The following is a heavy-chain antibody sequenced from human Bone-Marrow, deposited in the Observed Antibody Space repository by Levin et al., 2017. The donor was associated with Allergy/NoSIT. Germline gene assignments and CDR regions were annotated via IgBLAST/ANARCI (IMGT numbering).Heavy chain of an antibody. CDR2: LNPNTGGT. CDR1: GFTFTIYD. V-gene: IGHV1-2*05. J-gene: IGHJ5*02. CDR3: ARETIAGPPYNWFDT. Sequence: PAASVKVSCKASGFTFTIYDIHWVRQAPGQGLEWVGRLNPNTGGTDSAQKFMGRVTMTRDTSTTTAFMELTRLRPDDTDIYYCARETIAGPPYNWFDTWGQGALVTVSS. D-gene: IGHD1-7*01.